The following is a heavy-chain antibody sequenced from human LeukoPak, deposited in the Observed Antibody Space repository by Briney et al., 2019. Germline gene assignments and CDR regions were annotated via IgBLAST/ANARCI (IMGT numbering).Heavy chain of an antibody. Sequence: SETLSLTCIVSGDSISSYYWSWIRQPPGKGLEWIGYIYYSGSTNYNPSLKSRVTISIDASKNHFSLKLSSVTAADTAVYYCARDRSLGIIDYWGQGTPVTVSS. CDR1: GDSISSYY. V-gene: IGHV4-59*01. CDR2: IYYSGST. CDR3: ARDRSLGIIDY. D-gene: IGHD3-16*01. J-gene: IGHJ4*02.